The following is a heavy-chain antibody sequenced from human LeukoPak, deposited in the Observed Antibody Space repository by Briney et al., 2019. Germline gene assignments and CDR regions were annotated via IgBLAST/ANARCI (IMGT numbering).Heavy chain of an antibody. D-gene: IGHD6-25*01. J-gene: IGHJ6*02. Sequence: ASVKVSCKASGDTFSGYGFNWVRQATGQGLEWMGWMNPNSGNTGYAQKFQGRVTMTRNTSISTAYMELSSLRSEDTAVYYCARERRPSGMDVWGQGTTVTVSS. V-gene: IGHV1-8*01. CDR3: ARERRPSGMDV. CDR1: GDTFSGYG. CDR2: MNPNSGNT.